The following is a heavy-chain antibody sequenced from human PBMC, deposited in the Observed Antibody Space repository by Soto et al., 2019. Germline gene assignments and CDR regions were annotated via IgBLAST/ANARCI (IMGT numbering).Heavy chain of an antibody. Sequence: GGSLRLSCVASGFTFDDYTMFWVRQPPGKGLEWVSLITWGGDKIYYADSVKGRFTISRDDSKNSLYLQMNSLRPEDTALYYCVKKGGSSRDNYYYAMDVWGQGTTVTVSS. J-gene: IGHJ6*02. D-gene: IGHD1-26*01. CDR2: ITWGGDKI. CDR1: GFTFDDYT. CDR3: VKKGGSSRDNYYYAMDV. V-gene: IGHV3-43*01.